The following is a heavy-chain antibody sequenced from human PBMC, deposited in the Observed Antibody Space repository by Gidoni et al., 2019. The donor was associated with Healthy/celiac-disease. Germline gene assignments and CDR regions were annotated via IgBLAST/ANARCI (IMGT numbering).Heavy chain of an antibody. V-gene: IGHV4-59*01. CDR1: GGSISSYY. D-gene: IGHD6-13*01. Sequence: QVQLQESGPGLVKHSETLSLTCTVSGGSISSYYWSWIRQPPGKGLEWIGYIYYSGSTNYNPSLKSRVTISVDTSKNQFSLKLSSVTAADTAVYYCAGGGGQQLVQKFDPWGQGTLVTVSS. CDR3: AGGGGQQLVQKFDP. CDR2: IYYSGST. J-gene: IGHJ5*02.